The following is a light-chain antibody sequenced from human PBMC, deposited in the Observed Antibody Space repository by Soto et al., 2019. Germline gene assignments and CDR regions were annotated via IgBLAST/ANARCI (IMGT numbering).Light chain of an antibody. Sequence: EVVLTQSPGTLSLSPGERATLSCRASQPIDRKFLAWYQQKPGQAPRLLIHGASTRATGVPDRFSGSGSERDFSLTISSLEPADFAVYFCQRFDASLFTFGGGTKVEIK. CDR1: QPIDRKF. CDR3: QRFDASLFT. V-gene: IGKV3-20*01. J-gene: IGKJ4*01. CDR2: GAS.